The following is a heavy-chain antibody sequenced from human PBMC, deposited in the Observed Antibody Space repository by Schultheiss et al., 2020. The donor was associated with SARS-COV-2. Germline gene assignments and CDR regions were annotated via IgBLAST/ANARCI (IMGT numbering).Heavy chain of an antibody. Sequence: GSLRLSCAVYGGSFSGYYWSWIRQPPGKGLEWIGEINHSGSTNYNPSLKSRVTISVDTSKNQFSLKLSSVTAADTAVYYCARGLGTRSSSFNWFDPWGQGTLVTVSS. J-gene: IGHJ5*02. CDR2: INHSGST. V-gene: IGHV4-34*01. CDR1: GGSFSGYY. D-gene: IGHD6-13*01. CDR3: ARGLGTRSSSFNWFDP.